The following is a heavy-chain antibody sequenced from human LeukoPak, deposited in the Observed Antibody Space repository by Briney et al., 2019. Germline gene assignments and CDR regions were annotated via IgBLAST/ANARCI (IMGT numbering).Heavy chain of an antibody. Sequence: SETPSLTCTVSGGSISSYYWSWIRQPPGKGLEWIGYIYYSGSTNYNPSLKSRVTISVDTSKNQFSLKLSSVTAADTAVYYCARGSTGRGSGSSYSNWGQGTLVTVSS. D-gene: IGHD3-10*01. V-gene: IGHV4-59*01. J-gene: IGHJ4*02. CDR1: GGSISSYY. CDR3: ARGSTGRGSGSSYSN. CDR2: IYYSGST.